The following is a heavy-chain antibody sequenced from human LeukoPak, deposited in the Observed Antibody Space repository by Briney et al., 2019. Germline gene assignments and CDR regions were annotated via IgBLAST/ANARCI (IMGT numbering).Heavy chain of an antibody. CDR2: IYYSGST. D-gene: IGHD6-13*01. J-gene: IGHJ4*02. Sequence: SETLSLTCTVSGGSISSSSYYWGWIRQPPGKGLDWIGSIYYSGSTYYNPSLKSRVTISVDTSKNQFSLKLSSVTAADTAVYYCARDQEGHSSSWYRKGTIFDYWGQGTLDTVSS. CDR3: ARDQEGHSSSWYRKGTIFDY. V-gene: IGHV4-39*07. CDR1: GGSISSSSYY.